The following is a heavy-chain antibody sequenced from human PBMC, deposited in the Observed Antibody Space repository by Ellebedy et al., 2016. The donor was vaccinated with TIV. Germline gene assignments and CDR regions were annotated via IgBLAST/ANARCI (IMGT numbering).Heavy chain of an antibody. V-gene: IGHV3-23*01. CDR2: INEHGRDT. Sequence: GESLKISCAASGFTFSSYDMHWVRQAPGKGLEWVSGINEHGRDTFHADSVKGRFNISRDNARNTVHLQLNGLRAEDTAVYYCTKWEMRLNYFTDWGRGALVTVSS. J-gene: IGHJ4*02. CDR3: TKWEMRLNYFTD. D-gene: IGHD1-26*01. CDR1: GFTFSSYD.